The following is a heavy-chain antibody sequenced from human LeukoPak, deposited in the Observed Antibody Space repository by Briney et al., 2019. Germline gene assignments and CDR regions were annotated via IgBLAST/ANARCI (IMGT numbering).Heavy chain of an antibody. Sequence: GGSLRLSCAASGFSFSFSNMNWVRQAPGKGLEWVSDINGSGGSTYYADSVKGRFTISRDNSKNTLYLQMNSLRAEDTAVYYCAKVSGYSSSWLRKFDYWGQGTLVTVSS. CDR3: AKVSGYSSSWLRKFDY. J-gene: IGHJ4*02. V-gene: IGHV3-23*01. CDR1: GFSFSFSN. CDR2: INGSGGST. D-gene: IGHD6-13*01.